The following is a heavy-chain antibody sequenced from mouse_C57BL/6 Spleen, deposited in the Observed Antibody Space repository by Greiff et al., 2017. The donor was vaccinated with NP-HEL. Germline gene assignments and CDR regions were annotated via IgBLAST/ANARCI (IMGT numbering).Heavy chain of an antibody. V-gene: IGHV5-16*01. J-gene: IGHJ2*01. CDR2: INYDGSST. Sequence: EVQRVESEGGLVQPGSSMKLSCTASGFTFSDYYMAWVRQVPEKGLEWVANINYDGSSTYYLDSLKSRFIISRDNAKNILYLQMSSLKSEDTATYYCARAYYGNYNYFDYWGQGTTLTVSS. D-gene: IGHD2-10*01. CDR1: GFTFSDYY. CDR3: ARAYYGNYNYFDY.